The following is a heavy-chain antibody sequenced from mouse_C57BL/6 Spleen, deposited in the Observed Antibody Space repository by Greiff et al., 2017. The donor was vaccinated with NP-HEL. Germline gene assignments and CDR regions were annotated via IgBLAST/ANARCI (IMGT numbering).Heavy chain of an antibody. D-gene: IGHD1-1*01. Sequence: EVKVVESGPGLAKPSQTLSLTCSVTGYSITSDYWNWIRKFPGNKLEYMGYISYSGSTYYNPSLKSRISITRDTSKNQYYLQLNSVTTEDTATYYCARGVVATDYAMDYWGQGTSVTVSS. CDR1: GYSITSDY. J-gene: IGHJ4*01. CDR2: ISYSGST. V-gene: IGHV3-8*01. CDR3: ARGVVATDYAMDY.